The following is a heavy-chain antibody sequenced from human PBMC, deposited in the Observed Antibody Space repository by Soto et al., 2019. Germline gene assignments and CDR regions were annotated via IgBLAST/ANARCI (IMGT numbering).Heavy chain of an antibody. CDR2: IIPIYASP. CDR1: GGTFSSNA. CDR3: AVTVTGSRSPLAH. D-gene: IGHD3-9*01. Sequence: QVQLVQSGAEVKKPGSSVKVSCKASGGTFSSNAISWVRQAPGQGLEWKGGIIPIYASPNYAQNFQGRVTVTADKATSTAYLELSRLKFADSAIYYCAVTVTGSRSPLAHWGRGTLVIVSS. J-gene: IGHJ4*02. V-gene: IGHV1-69*06.